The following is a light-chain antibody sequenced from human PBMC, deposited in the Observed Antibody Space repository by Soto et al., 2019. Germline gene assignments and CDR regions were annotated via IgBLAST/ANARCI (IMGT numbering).Light chain of an antibody. CDR1: QGIRND. CDR3: LQDYTYPRP. CDR2: APS. V-gene: IGKV1-6*01. Sequence: AIQMTQSPSSLSAYVGDTVTITCRASQGIRNDSGWYQQKPGKAPKLLIFAPSTLQNGVPSRFSGSGFGKDFTLTVSGLQPEDFATYYCLQDYTYPRPFGPGTKLDLK. J-gene: IGKJ3*01.